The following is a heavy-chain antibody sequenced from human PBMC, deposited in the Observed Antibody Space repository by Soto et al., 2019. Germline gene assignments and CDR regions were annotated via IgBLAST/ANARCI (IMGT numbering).Heavy chain of an antibody. CDR2: FYWDGDK. CDR1: GFSLSTSGVG. CDR3: AHRRATPHYYDFWSGHSQNYFDY. Sequence: QITLKESGPPLVKPAQTLTLTCTFSGFSLSTSGVGVSWIRQPPGKALEWLALFYWDGDKRYSPSLKSRLTITKDNSKNQVVLTMTNIDPVDTATYYCAHRRATPHYYDFWSGHSQNYFDYWGQGTLVTVSS. V-gene: IGHV2-5*02. J-gene: IGHJ4*02. D-gene: IGHD3-3*01.